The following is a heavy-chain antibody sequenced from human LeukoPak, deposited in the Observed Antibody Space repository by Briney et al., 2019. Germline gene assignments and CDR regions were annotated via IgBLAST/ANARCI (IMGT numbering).Heavy chain of an antibody. J-gene: IGHJ4*02. V-gene: IGHV3-11*04. CDR1: GFNFSDYY. CDR2: ISSSGTTK. CDR3: ATGGSIANS. D-gene: IGHD6-6*01. Sequence: GGSLRLSCVGSGFNFSDYYMSWIRQAPGKGLEWISYISSSGTTKYYADSVKGRFTISRDNAKKSVDLQMNSLRAEDTAVYHCATGGSIANSWGQGTLVTVSS.